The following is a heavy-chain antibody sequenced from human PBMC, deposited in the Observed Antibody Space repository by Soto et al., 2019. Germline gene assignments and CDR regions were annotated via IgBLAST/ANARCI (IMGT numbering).Heavy chain of an antibody. D-gene: IGHD3-3*01. CDR3: ARDRMADDFWSGPSWSLNNYYYMDV. Sequence: PSETLSLTCTVSGFSISSYYWSWIRQPPGKGLEWVGYVYYNGSTNYNPSLKSRVTISIDTSKNQFSLKLSSVTAADTAFYYCARDRMADDFWSGPSWSLNNYYYMDVWGKGTTVTVSS. V-gene: IGHV4-59*01. CDR2: VYYNGST. CDR1: GFSISSYY. J-gene: IGHJ6*03.